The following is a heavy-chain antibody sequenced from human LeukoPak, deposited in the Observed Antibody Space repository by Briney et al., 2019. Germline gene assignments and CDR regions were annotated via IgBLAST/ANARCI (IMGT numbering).Heavy chain of an antibody. D-gene: IGHD3-10*01. J-gene: IGHJ4*02. CDR1: GGSISSSSYY. Sequence: SETLSLTCTVSGGSISSSSYYWGWIRQPPGKGLEWIGSIYYSGSTYYNPSLKSRVTISVDTSKNQFSLKLSSVTAADTAVYYCAREGGYGSGGLDYWGQGTLVTVSS. CDR2: IYYSGST. CDR3: AREGGYGSGGLDY. V-gene: IGHV4-39*02.